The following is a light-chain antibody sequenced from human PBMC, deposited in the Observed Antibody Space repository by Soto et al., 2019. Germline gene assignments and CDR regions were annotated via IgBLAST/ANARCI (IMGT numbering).Light chain of an antibody. Sequence: EIVLTQSPGTLSLSPGERATLSCRASQSVRSSYLAWYQQKPGQAPRLLIYGASSRATGIPDRFSGSGSGTDFARTFSRLEPEDFAVYYCQQYGSSPVTFGQGTKVEI. V-gene: IGKV3-20*01. J-gene: IGKJ1*01. CDR1: QSVRSSY. CDR3: QQYGSSPVT. CDR2: GAS.